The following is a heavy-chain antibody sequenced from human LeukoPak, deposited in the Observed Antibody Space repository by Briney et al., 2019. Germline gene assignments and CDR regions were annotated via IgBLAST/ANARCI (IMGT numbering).Heavy chain of an antibody. CDR1: GYSFTSRL. D-gene: IGHD6-19*01. V-gene: IGHV1-46*01. Sequence: ASVKVSCKASGYSFTSRLMHWVRQAPGQGFEWMGKIHPSDGDTNYAQRFQGRVTMTRDSSTATVYMGVSSLRSEDTAVYYCARDLHGGWTWDYWGQGTLLTVSS. CDR3: ARDLHGGWTWDY. J-gene: IGHJ4*02. CDR2: IHPSDGDT.